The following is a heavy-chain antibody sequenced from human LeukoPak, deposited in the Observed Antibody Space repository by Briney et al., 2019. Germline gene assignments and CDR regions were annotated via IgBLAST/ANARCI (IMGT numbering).Heavy chain of an antibody. CDR1: GGTFSIYA. Sequence: VASVTVSCTASGGTFSIYAISWVRQAPGQGLEWMGGIIPIFGTANYAQKFQGRVTITADESTSTAYMELSSLRSEDTAVYYCARANDFWSGYYDYWGQGTLVTVSS. CDR3: ARANDFWSGYYDY. V-gene: IGHV1-69*01. J-gene: IGHJ4*02. D-gene: IGHD3-3*01. CDR2: IIPIFGTA.